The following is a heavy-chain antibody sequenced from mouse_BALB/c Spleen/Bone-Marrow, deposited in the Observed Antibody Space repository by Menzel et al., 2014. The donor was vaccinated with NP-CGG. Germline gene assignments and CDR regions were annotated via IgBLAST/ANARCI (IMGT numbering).Heavy chain of an antibody. D-gene: IGHD2-4*01. CDR1: GFTFSNYG. J-gene: IGHJ3*01. Sequence: EVHLVESGGGLVQPGGSLKLSCAASGFTFSNYGMSWVRQTPDKRLEMIATVNVNGDRTYHPDSVKGRFTISRDNAKNTLSLRMSSLKSEDTAMYYCARGYDYSSWFAYWGQGTLVTVSA. CDR3: ARGYDYSSWFAY. V-gene: IGHV5-6-3*01. CDR2: VNVNGDRT.